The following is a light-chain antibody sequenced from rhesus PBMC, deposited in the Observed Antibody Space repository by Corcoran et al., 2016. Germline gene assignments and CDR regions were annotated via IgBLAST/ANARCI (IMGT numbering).Light chain of an antibody. J-gene: IGKJ1*01. CDR1: QDISSW. CDR3: QQGYNTPRT. V-gene: IGKV1-18*01. CDR2: KAF. Sequence: DIQMTQSPSSLSASVGDKVTITCRASQDISSWLDWYQQQAGKAPKLLMYKAFSLQSWVPSRFTGSGSGTDDTLTIGGLQPEDFEIYYCQQGYNTPRTFGQGTKVEVK.